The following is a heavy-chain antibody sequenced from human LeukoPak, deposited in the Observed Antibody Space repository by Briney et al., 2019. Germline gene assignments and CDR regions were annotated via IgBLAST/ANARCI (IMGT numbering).Heavy chain of an antibody. Sequence: SETLSLTCAVYGGSFSSYYWSWIRQPPGKGLEWIGYIYYSGSTNYNPSLKSRVTISVDTSKNQFSLKLSSVTAADTAVYYCARRAYDSRGYSFDYWGQGTLVTVSS. J-gene: IGHJ4*02. CDR2: IYYSGST. CDR1: GGSFSSYY. CDR3: ARRAYDSRGYSFDY. V-gene: IGHV4-59*08. D-gene: IGHD3-22*01.